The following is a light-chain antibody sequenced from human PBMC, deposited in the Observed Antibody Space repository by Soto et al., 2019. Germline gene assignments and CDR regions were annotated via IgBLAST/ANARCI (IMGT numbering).Light chain of an antibody. CDR3: EAWDDSLVV. Sequence: QSVLTQPPSASGTPGQTVTISCSGSSSNIGSAYIYWYQHLPGTAPKLLIYRNNQRPSGFPDRFSASKSGTSASLAISGLRSEDDADYYCEAWDDSLVVFGGGTKLTVL. V-gene: IGLV1-47*01. CDR2: RNN. J-gene: IGLJ2*01. CDR1: SSNIGSAY.